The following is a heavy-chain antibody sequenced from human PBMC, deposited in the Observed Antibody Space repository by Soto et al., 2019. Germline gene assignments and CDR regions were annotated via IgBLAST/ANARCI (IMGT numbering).Heavy chain of an antibody. J-gene: IGHJ5*02. Sequence: QDQLVQSEAEVTKPGDSVTVSCKASGSTFTNFGIGWLRQAPGQGLEWMVCISPFNGHTHYEQKFQGRVALTTDTSTGTAFLLLRSLRSDDTAAYYWAREPPRATSGLNYFDPWGQGTLVTVSS. CDR2: ISPFNGHT. V-gene: IGHV1-18*01. CDR1: GSTFTNFG. CDR3: AREPPRATSGLNYFDP. D-gene: IGHD1-7*01.